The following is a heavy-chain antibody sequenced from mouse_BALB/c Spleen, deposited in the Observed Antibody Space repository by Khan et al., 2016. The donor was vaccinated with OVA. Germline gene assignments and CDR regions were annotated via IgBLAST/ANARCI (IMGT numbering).Heavy chain of an antibody. CDR2: INPATDYT. J-gene: IGHJ3*01. D-gene: IGHD1-1*01. V-gene: IGHV1-7*01. Sequence: QVQLKQSGAELAKPGASVKMSCKASGYTFTSYWMHWVKQRPGQGLEWIGYINPATDYTEYNQKFKNKATLTAYKSSSIAYMQLSSLTSEDSAVYYCVNHGSSSAWFTYWGQGTPVTVSA. CDR3: VNHGSSSAWFTY. CDR1: GYTFTSYW.